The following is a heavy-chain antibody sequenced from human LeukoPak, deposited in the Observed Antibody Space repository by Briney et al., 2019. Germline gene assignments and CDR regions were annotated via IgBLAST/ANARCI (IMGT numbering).Heavy chain of an antibody. Sequence: GGSLRLSCAASGFTFNSYAMNWVRQAPGKGLEWVSAISGSGGSTYYADSVKGRFTISRDNSKNTLYLQMNSLRAEDTAVYYCAKDNVLRYFDWLNYFDYWGQGTLVTVSS. CDR2: ISGSGGST. J-gene: IGHJ4*02. D-gene: IGHD3-9*01. CDR1: GFTFNSYA. V-gene: IGHV3-23*01. CDR3: AKDNVLRYFDWLNYFDY.